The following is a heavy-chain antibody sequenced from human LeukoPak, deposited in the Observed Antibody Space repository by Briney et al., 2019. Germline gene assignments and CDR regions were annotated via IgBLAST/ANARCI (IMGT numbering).Heavy chain of an antibody. D-gene: IGHD6-19*01. J-gene: IGHJ4*02. Sequence: GESLKTSCKDSGYIFTSYWIGWVRQMPGKGLEWMGIIYPDDSDTRYSPSFQGQVTISADKSISTAYLQWSSLKASDTALYYCARLARKYSSGWTPFDYWGQGTLVTVSS. CDR1: GYIFTSYW. V-gene: IGHV5-51*01. CDR3: ARLARKYSSGWTPFDY. CDR2: IYPDDSDT.